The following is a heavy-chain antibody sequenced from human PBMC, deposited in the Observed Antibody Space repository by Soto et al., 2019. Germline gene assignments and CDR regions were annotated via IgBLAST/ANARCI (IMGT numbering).Heavy chain of an antibody. J-gene: IGHJ6*02. CDR2: ISAYNGNT. D-gene: IGHD2-15*01. CDR1: GYTFTSYG. Sequence: QVQLVQSGAEVKKPGASVKVSCNASGYTFTSYGISWVRQAPGQGLEWMGWISAYNGNTNYAQKLQGRVTMTTDTSTSTAYMELRSLRSDDTAVYYCARVLGYCSGGSCYSYGMDVWGQGTTVTVSS. CDR3: ARVLGYCSGGSCYSYGMDV. V-gene: IGHV1-18*01.